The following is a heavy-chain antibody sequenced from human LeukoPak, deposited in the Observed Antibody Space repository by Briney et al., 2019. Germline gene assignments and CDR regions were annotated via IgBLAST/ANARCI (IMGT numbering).Heavy chain of an antibody. D-gene: IGHD3-22*01. CDR3: AGGGDSGGYYYPMFDY. CDR2: IYYRGST. J-gene: IGHJ4*02. V-gene: IGHV4-59*01. Sequence: SETLSLTCTVSGGSISNYYWSWIRQPPGKGLEWIGYIYYRGSTNYNPSLKSRVTISVDTSENQFSLKLNSVTAADTAVYYCAGGGDSGGYYYPMFDYWGQGTLVTVSS. CDR1: GGSISNYY.